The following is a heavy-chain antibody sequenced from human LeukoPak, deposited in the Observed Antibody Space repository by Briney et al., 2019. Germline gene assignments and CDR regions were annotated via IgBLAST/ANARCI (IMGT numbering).Heavy chain of an antibody. CDR3: ARARNPLDYYYYMDV. Sequence: PRASVKVSCKASGYMFTIYGISWVRQAPGQGVEWMGWISVHNGNTKYAQKFQGRVTMTTDTSTSTAYMELRSLRSDDTAVYYCARARNPLDYYYYMDVWDKGTTVTVSS. J-gene: IGHJ6*03. CDR1: GYMFTIYG. CDR2: ISVHNGNT. V-gene: IGHV1-18*01.